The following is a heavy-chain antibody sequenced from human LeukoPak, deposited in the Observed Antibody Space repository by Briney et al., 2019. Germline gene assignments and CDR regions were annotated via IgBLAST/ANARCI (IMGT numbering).Heavy chain of an antibody. CDR2: ISYDGSNK. Sequence: GGSLRLSCAASGFTFSSYAMHWVRQAPGKGLEWVAVISYDGSNKYYADSVKGRFTISRDNAKNSLYLQLNSLRAEDTAAYYCARDNGGWLDYWGQGTLVTVSS. D-gene: IGHD6-19*01. J-gene: IGHJ4*02. CDR3: ARDNGGWLDY. CDR1: GFTFSSYA. V-gene: IGHV3-30-3*01.